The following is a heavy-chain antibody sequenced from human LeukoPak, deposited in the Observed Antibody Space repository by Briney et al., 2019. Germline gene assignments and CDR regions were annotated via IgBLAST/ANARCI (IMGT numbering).Heavy chain of an antibody. D-gene: IGHD1-26*01. Sequence: ASVKVFCKASGYTFTSYDIKWVRQATGQGLEWMGWMNPNSGNTGYAQKFQGRVTMTRNTSISTAYMELSSLRSEDTAVYYCARYPPSYRSNWFDPWGQGTLVTVSS. V-gene: IGHV1-8*01. CDR3: ARYPPSYRSNWFDP. CDR1: GYTFTSYD. CDR2: MNPNSGNT. J-gene: IGHJ5*02.